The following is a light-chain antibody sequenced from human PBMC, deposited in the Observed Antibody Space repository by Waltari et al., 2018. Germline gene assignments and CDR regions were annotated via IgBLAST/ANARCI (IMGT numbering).Light chain of an antibody. J-gene: IGLJ3*02. CDR3: CSYAGSSTWV. CDR1: RWASGLANL. CDR2: EVS. Sequence: QSAPTHPPSVSGSPGQSITIPCTGTRWASGLANLVSWYQQHPGNAPKLMLYEVSKRPSGVSNRFSGSKSGNTASLTISGLQAEDEADYYCCSYAGSSTWVFGGGTKLTVL. V-gene: IGLV2-23*02.